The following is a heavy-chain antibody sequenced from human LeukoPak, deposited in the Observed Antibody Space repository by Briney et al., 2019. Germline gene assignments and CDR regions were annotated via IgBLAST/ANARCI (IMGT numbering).Heavy chain of an antibody. CDR2: ISSSSSTI. J-gene: IGHJ4*02. Sequence: PGGSLRLSCAASGFTFSSYSMNWVRQAPGKGLEWVSYISSSSSTIYYADSVKGRFTISRDNAKNSLYLQMNSLRAEDTAVYYCASQAEGYCSGGSCYSFYDYWGQGTLVTVSS. V-gene: IGHV3-48*01. D-gene: IGHD2-15*01. CDR3: ASQAEGYCSGGSCYSFYDY. CDR1: GFTFSSYS.